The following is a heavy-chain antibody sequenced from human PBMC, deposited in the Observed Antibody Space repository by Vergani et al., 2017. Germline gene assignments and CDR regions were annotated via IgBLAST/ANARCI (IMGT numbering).Heavy chain of an antibody. J-gene: IGHJ3*02. CDR2: ISGSGGST. CDR3: AKDRTESILKKELLCAFDI. D-gene: IGHD1-26*01. CDR1: GFTFSSYA. V-gene: IGHV3-23*01. Sequence: EVQLLESGGGLVQPGGSLRLSCAASGFTFSSYAMSWVRQAPGKGLEWVSAISGSGGSTYYADSVKGRFTISRDNSKNTLYLQMNSLRAEDTAVYYCAKDRTESILKKELLCAFDIWGQGTMVTVSS.